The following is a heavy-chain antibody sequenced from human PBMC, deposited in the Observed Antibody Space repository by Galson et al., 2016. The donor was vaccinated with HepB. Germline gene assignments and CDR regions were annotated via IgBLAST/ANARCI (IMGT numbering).Heavy chain of an antibody. CDR1: GFTFSSYA. Sequence: SLRLSCAASGFTFSSYAMHWVRQAPGKGLEWVAVISYDGSNKYYADSVKGRFTISRDNSKNTLYLQMNSLRAEDTAVYYCARADYWGQGTLVTVPS. J-gene: IGHJ4*02. V-gene: IGHV3-30-3*01. CDR3: ARADY. CDR2: ISYDGSNK.